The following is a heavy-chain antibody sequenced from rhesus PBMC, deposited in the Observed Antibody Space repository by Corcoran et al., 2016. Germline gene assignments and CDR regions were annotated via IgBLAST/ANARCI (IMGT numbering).Heavy chain of an antibody. Sequence: QVQLQESGPGLVKPSETLSLTCAVSGGSISSSNWWSWIRQPPGKGLEWIGGIYSNSANTNYNPSLKSRVTISKDTSKNQFSLKLSSVTAADTAVYYCARRYSGSWNSLHFDYWGQGVLVTVSS. V-gene: IGHV4S18*01. CDR3: ARRYSGSWNSLHFDY. D-gene: IGHD6-25*01. CDR1: GGSISSSNW. J-gene: IGHJ4*01. CDR2: IYSNSANT.